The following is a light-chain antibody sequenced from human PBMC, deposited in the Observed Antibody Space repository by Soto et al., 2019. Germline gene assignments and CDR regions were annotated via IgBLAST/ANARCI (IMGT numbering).Light chain of an antibody. CDR2: GAS. CDR3: QQYGTSPGT. Sequence: EIVLTQSPGTLSLSPGERATLSCRASQSVRSTYLAWYQQKPGQAPRLLIYGASSRATGIPDRFSGSGSGTDFTLTITRLEPEDFAVFYCQQYGTSPGTFGQGTKPEIK. V-gene: IGKV3-20*01. J-gene: IGKJ2*01. CDR1: QSVRSTY.